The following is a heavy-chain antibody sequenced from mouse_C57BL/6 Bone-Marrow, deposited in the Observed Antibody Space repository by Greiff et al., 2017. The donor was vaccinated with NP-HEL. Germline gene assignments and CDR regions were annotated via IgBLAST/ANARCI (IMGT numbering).Heavy chain of an antibody. CDR2: IYPGSGNT. V-gene: IGHV1-76*01. CDR3: ARGYGNYVGFAY. CDR1: GYTFTDYY. J-gene: IGHJ3*01. D-gene: IGHD2-1*01. Sequence: VQLQQSGAELVRPGASVKLSCKASGYTFTDYYINWVKQRPGQGLEWIARIYPGSGNTYYNEKFKGKATLTAEKSSSTAYMQLSSLTSEDSAVYFCARGYGNYVGFAYWGQGTLVTVSA.